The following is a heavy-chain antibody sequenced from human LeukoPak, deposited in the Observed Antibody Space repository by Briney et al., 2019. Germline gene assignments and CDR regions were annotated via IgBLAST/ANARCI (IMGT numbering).Heavy chain of an antibody. D-gene: IGHD6-6*01. CDR2: ISSRSSDT. V-gene: IGHV3-21*05. J-gene: IGHJ4*02. CDR3: ARGGKYSSSRLDY. CDR1: GFTFSRYS. Sequence: GGSLRLSCAASGFTFSRYSMNWVRQAPGKGLEWVSHISSRSSDTYYADSVKGRFTISRDNAKNSLYLQMNSLRAEDTAVYYCARGGKYSSSRLDYWGQGTLVTVSS.